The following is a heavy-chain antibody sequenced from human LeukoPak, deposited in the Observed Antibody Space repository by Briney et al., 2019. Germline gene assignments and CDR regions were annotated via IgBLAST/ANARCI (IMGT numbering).Heavy chain of an antibody. CDR1: RYTFTGYY. D-gene: IGHD7-27*01. J-gene: IGHJ3*02. CDR2: ISGSNGNT. Sequence: ASVKVSCKASRYTFTGYYMHWVRQAPGLGLEWMGWISGSNGNTNYAQKLQGRVTMTTDTSTSTAYMELRSLRSDDTAVYYCAREEGNWGDAFDIWGQGTMVTVSS. V-gene: IGHV1-18*04. CDR3: AREEGNWGDAFDI.